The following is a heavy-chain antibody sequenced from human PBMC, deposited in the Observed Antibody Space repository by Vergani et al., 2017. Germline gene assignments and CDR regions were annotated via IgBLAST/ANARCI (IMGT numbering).Heavy chain of an antibody. CDR1: GGSISSSRYY. CDR2: IYYSGST. D-gene: IGHD3-10*01. J-gene: IGHJ6*02. Sequence: QLQLQESGPGLVKPSEPLSLTCTVSGGSISSSRYYWGWIRQPPGKGLEWIGSIYYSGSTNYNPSLKSRVTISVDTSKNQFSLKLSSVTAADTAVYYCARLLGFGELLYYYGMDVWGQGTTVTVSS. V-gene: IGHV4-39*07. CDR3: ARLLGFGELLYYYGMDV.